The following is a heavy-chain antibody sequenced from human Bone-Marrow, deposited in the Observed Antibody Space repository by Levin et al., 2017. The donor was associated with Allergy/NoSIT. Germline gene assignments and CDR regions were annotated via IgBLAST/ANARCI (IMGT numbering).Heavy chain of an antibody. CDR1: GFTFSSYG. V-gene: IGHV3-30*18. Sequence: GESLKISCAASGFTFSSYGMHWVRQAPGKGLEWVAVISYDGSNKYYADSVKGRFTISRDNSKNTLYLQMNSLRAEDTAVYYCAKAINGYGDYVMGYWGQGTLVTVSS. CDR3: AKAINGYGDYVMGY. D-gene: IGHD4-17*01. CDR2: ISYDGSNK. J-gene: IGHJ4*02.